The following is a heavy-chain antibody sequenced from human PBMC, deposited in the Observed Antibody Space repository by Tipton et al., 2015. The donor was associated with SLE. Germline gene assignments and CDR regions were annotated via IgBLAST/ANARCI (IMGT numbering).Heavy chain of an antibody. CDR1: GFTFSSYG. V-gene: IGHV3-30*02. CDR2: IRYDGSNK. J-gene: IGHJ6*02. CDR3: ASVLVLFYYGMDV. D-gene: IGHD6-13*01. Sequence: GSLRLSCAASGFTFSSYGMHWVRQAPGKGLEWVAFIRYDGSNKYYADSVKGRFTISRDNSKNTLYLQMNSLRAEDTAVYYCASVLVLFYYGMDVWGQGTTVTVSS.